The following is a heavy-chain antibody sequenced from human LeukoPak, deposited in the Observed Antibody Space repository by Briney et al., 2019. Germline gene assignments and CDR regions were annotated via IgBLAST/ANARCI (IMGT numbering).Heavy chain of an antibody. CDR1: GHTHNYYV. CDR2: IWYDGSNK. Sequence: GESLTLPYAASGHTHNYYVLHWLRQAPAKGLEWVAVIWYDGSNKYYADSVKGRCTIYRDNSKNTLYLLMNSLRADDTAVYYCARGSRRAAGALDSWGQGTLVTVSS. CDR3: ARGSRRAAGALDS. J-gene: IGHJ4*02. D-gene: IGHD6-13*01. V-gene: IGHV3-33*08.